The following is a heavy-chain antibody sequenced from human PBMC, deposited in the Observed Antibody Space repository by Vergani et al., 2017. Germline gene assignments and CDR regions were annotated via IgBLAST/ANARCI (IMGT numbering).Heavy chain of an antibody. CDR3: ARLGKSYGDFCFDY. Sequence: QVQLQESGPGLVKPPGTLSLTCAVSGGPISSTNWWSWVRQAPGKGLEWIGEIYHSGNTNYNPSLKSRVTILVDKSKNQFSLKLSSVTAADTAVYYCARLGKSYGDFCFDYWGQGTLVTVSS. CDR1: GGPISSTNW. V-gene: IGHV4-4*03. CDR2: IYHSGNT. D-gene: IGHD4-17*01. J-gene: IGHJ4*02.